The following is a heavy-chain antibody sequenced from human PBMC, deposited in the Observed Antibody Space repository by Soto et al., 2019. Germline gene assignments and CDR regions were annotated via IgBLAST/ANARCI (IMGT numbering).Heavy chain of an antibody. CDR2: INPNSGGT. CDR3: ARGHYARGHYYFDN. CDR1: GYTFTGYY. J-gene: IGHJ4*02. Sequence: ASVKVSCKASGYTFTGYYMHWVRQAPGQGLEWMGWINPNSGGTNYAQKFQGRVTMTRDTSISTAYMELSRLRSDDTAVYYCARGHYARGHYYFDNWGQGTLVTVSS. D-gene: IGHD3-16*01. V-gene: IGHV1-2*02.